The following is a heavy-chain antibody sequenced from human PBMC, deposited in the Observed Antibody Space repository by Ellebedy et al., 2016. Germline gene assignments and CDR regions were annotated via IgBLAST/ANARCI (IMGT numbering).Heavy chain of an antibody. Sequence: GESLKISCAASGFTFSSYAMSWVRQAPGKGLEWVSAISGSGGSTYYADSAKGRFTISRDNSKNTLYLQMNSLRAEDTAVYYCAKDVDDFIFSVYYYYMDVWGKGTTVTVSS. CDR3: AKDVDDFIFSVYYYYMDV. J-gene: IGHJ6*03. V-gene: IGHV3-23*01. CDR2: ISGSGGST. D-gene: IGHD3-3*01. CDR1: GFTFSSYA.